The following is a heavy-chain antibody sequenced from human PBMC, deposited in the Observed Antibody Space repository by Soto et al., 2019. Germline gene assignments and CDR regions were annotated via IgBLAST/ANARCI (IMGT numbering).Heavy chain of an antibody. CDR2: IYPGDSDT. D-gene: IGHD3-10*01. V-gene: IGHV5-51*01. Sequence: GESLKISCKGSGYSFTSYWIGWVRQMPGKGLEWMGIIYPGDSDTRYSPSFQGQVTISADKSISTAYLQWSSLKASDTAMYYCARRAHYYGSGSYPRYYYYMDVWGKGTTVTVSS. CDR1: GYSFTSYW. CDR3: ARRAHYYGSGSYPRYYYYMDV. J-gene: IGHJ6*03.